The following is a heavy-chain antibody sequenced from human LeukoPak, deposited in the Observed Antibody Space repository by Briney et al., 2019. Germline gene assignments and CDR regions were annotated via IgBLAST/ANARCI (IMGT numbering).Heavy chain of an antibody. CDR1: GFTFSSYA. CDR3: ARDSGIFGRPFDY. Sequence: GRSLRLSCAASGFTFSSYAMHWVRQAPGKGLEWVSYISSSGGTKYYADSVKGRFTISRDNAKNSLYLQMNSLRAEDTAVYYCARDSGIFGRPFDYWGQGTLVTVSS. CDR2: ISSSGGTK. D-gene: IGHD3-3*02. J-gene: IGHJ4*02. V-gene: IGHV3-48*03.